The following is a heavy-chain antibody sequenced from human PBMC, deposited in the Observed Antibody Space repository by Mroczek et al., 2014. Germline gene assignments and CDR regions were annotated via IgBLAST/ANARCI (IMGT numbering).Heavy chain of an antibody. J-gene: IGHJ4*02. CDR2: IVVGSGNT. Sequence: QLVQSGPEVKKPGTSVKVSCKASGFTFTSSAMQWVRRARGQRLEWIGWIVVGSGNTNYAQKFQERVTITRDMSTSTAYMELSSLRSEDTAVYYCAAEFPRRIKGEKDIIVVVPAATLDYWGQGTLVTVSS. D-gene: IGHD2-2*01. V-gene: IGHV1-58*02. CDR1: GFTFTSSA. CDR3: AAEFPRRIKGEKDIIVVVPAATLDY.